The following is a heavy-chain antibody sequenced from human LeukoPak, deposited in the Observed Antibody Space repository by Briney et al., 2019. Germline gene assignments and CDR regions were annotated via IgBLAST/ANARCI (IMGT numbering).Heavy chain of an antibody. CDR2: ISYDGSNK. V-gene: IGHV3-30*18. CDR1: GFTFSSWG. Sequence: GGSLRLSCAASGFTFSSWGMHWVRQAPGKGLEWVAIISYDGSNKYYADSVKGRFTISRDNSENTLYLQMNSLRAEDTAVYYCAKPGYCSGGGCLNWFDPWGQGTQVTVSS. J-gene: IGHJ5*02. CDR3: AKPGYCSGGGCLNWFDP. D-gene: IGHD2-15*01.